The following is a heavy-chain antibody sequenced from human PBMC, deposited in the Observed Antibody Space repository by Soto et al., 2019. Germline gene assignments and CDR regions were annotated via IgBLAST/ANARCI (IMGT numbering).Heavy chain of an antibody. CDR2: TSSSSSHI. V-gene: IGHV3-21*01. CDR3: VSERGLSSFYCKDV. D-gene: IGHD3-10*01. Sequence: GGSPRLSCEASGFTLTTYSMNWVRQASGKGLEWVSSTSSSSSHIYYADSVKGRFTISRDNARNSLYLQMNSLRAEDTAVYYCVSERGLSSFYCKDVWGQSTTVTLSS. J-gene: IGHJ6*02. CDR1: GFTLTTYS.